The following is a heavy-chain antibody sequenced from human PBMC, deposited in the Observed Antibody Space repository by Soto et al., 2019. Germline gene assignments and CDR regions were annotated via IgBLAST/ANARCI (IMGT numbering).Heavy chain of an antibody. V-gene: IGHV3-66*01. CDR2: IYSDGNT. Sequence: EVQLVESGGGLVQPGGSLRLSCAASGFIVSSNYMSWVRQAPGKGLEWVSVIYSDGNTYYADSVKGRFTISRDNSKNTLYLQMNSLRAEDTAVYYCASPATYYGHFPQFDYWGQGTLVTVSS. D-gene: IGHD1-26*01. CDR1: GFIVSSNY. CDR3: ASPATYYGHFPQFDY. J-gene: IGHJ4*02.